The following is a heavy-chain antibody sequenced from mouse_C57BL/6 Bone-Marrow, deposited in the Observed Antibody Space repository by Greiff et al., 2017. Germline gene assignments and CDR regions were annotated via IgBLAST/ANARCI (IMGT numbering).Heavy chain of an antibody. J-gene: IGHJ2*01. CDR2: INPDSSTI. V-gene: IGHV4-1*01. CDR1: GIDFSRYW. CDR3: ARMRLRRFLTFDY. Sequence: EVQLQQSGGGLVQPGGSLKLSCAASGIDFSRYWMSWVRRAPGKGLEWIGEINPDSSTINYAPSLKDKFIISRDNAKNTLYLQMSKVRSEDTAIYYCARMRLRRFLTFDYWGQGTTLTVSS. D-gene: IGHD2-4*01.